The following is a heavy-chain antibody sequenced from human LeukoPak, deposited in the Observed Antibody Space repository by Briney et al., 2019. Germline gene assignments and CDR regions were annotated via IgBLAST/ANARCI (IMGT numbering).Heavy chain of an antibody. CDR2: ISSSGSTI. V-gene: IGHV3-11*01. Sequence: GGSLRLSCAASGFTFGDYYMSWIRQAPGKGLEWVSYISSSGSTIYYADSVKGRFTISRDNAKNSLYLQMNSLRAEDTAVYYCGGYGDYLGLEYWGQGTLVTVSS. CDR3: GGYGDYLGLEY. J-gene: IGHJ4*02. D-gene: IGHD4-17*01. CDR1: GFTFGDYY.